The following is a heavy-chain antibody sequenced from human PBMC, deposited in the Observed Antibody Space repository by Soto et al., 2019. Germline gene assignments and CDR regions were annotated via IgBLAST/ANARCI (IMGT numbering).Heavy chain of an antibody. Sequence: GGSLRLSCAASGFTFSNAWMSWVRQAPGEGLEWVGRIKSKTDGGTTDYAAPVKGRFTISRDDSKNTLYLQMNSLKTEDTAVYYCTTGEIVVVPAAIQAAGYYYYYGMDVWGQGTTVTVS. J-gene: IGHJ6*02. D-gene: IGHD2-2*02. V-gene: IGHV3-15*01. CDR3: TTGEIVVVPAAIQAAGYYYYYGMDV. CDR1: GFTFSNAW. CDR2: IKSKTDGGTT.